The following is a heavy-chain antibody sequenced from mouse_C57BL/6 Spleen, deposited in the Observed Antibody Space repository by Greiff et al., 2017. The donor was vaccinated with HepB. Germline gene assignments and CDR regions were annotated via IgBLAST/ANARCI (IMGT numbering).Heavy chain of an antibody. Sequence: VKLVESGAELVKPGASVKMSCKASGYTFTSYWITWVKQRPGQGLEWIGDIYPGSGSTNYNEKFKSKATLTVDTSSSTAYMQLSSLTSEDSAVYYCASGDSSGYERFAYWGQGTLVTVSA. CDR3: ASGDSSGYERFAY. V-gene: IGHV1-55*01. CDR2: IYPGSGST. J-gene: IGHJ3*01. D-gene: IGHD3-2*02. CDR1: GYTFTSYW.